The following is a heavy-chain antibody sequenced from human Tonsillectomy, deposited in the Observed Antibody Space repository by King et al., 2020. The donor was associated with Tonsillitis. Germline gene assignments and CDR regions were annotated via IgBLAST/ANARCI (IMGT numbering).Heavy chain of an antibody. CDR3: TRVWFGELYSPFDY. CDR2: IRSKAYGGTI. J-gene: IGHJ4*02. Sequence: VQLVESGGGLVQPGRSLRLSCTASGFTFGDYAMSWFRQAPGEGLEWVGFIRSKAYGGTIEYAASVKGRFSISRDDSKSIAYLQMNSLKTEDTAVYYFTRVWFGELYSPFDYWGQGTLVTVSS. CDR1: GFTFGDYA. V-gene: IGHV3-49*03. D-gene: IGHD3-10*01.